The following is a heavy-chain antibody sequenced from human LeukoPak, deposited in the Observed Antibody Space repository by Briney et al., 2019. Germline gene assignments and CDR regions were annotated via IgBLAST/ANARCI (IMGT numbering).Heavy chain of an antibody. V-gene: IGHV4-4*02. Sequence: SGTLSLTCAVSGGSISSSNWWSWVRQPPGKGLEWIGEIYHSGSTNYNPSLKSRVTISVDTSENQISLKLSSVTAADTAVYYCARHGPADSRSYPLDYWGQGTLVTVSS. J-gene: IGHJ4*02. CDR1: GGSISSSNW. CDR2: IYHSGST. D-gene: IGHD3-10*01. CDR3: ARHGPADSRSYPLDY.